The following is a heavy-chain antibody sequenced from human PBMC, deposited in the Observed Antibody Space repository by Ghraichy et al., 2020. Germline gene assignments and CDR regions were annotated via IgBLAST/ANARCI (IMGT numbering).Heavy chain of an antibody. Sequence: GGSLRLSCAASGFTFSSYGMHWVRQAPGKGLEWVAVICYDGSNKYYADSVKGRFTISRDNSKNTLYLQMNSLRAEDTAVYYCARDLGYCSGGSCYQRGYFDYWGQGTLVTVSS. CDR3: ARDLGYCSGGSCYQRGYFDY. J-gene: IGHJ4*02. V-gene: IGHV3-33*01. CDR1: GFTFSSYG. D-gene: IGHD2-15*01. CDR2: ICYDGSNK.